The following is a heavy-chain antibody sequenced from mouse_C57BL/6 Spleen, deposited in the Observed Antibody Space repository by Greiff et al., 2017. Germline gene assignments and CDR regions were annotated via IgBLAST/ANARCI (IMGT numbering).Heavy chain of an antibody. CDR2: LSSGGSYT. CDR3: ARHESAQAPFAY. Sequence: DVKLVESGGDLVKPGGSLKLSCAASVLTFSSSGMSLVRQTPDKRLEWVATLSSGGSYTYYPDSVKGRFTISRDNAKNTLYLQRSSLKSEDTAMYYCARHESAQAPFAYWGQGTLVTVSA. J-gene: IGHJ3*01. CDR1: VLTFSSSG. V-gene: IGHV5-6*02. D-gene: IGHD3-2*02.